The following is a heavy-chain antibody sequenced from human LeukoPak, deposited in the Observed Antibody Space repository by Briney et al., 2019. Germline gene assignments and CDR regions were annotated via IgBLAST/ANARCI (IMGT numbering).Heavy chain of an antibody. J-gene: IGHJ4*02. V-gene: IGHV3-30*18. CDR3: AKSKSPYPMDYIFDF. Sequence: GGSLRLSCAASGFTFSSYGMHWVRQAPGKGLEWVAVISNDGSITKYGDSVKGRFTISRDNSKNTLYVQMNSLRTDDAAVYYCAKSKSPYPMDYIFDFWGQGTLVAVSS. CDR1: GFTFSSYG. D-gene: IGHD4-11*01. CDR2: ISNDGSIT.